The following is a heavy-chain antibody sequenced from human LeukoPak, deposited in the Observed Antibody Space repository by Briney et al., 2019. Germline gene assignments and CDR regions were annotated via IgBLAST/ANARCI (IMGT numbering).Heavy chain of an antibody. J-gene: IGHJ6*04. Sequence: PGGSLTLSCAASGFTFSSNWMHWLRQAAWKGLEWVSRNNSDGCSISYADSVKGRLTISRDNARNTLYLHTNSLRAEDTAVYSCSREEICTYGVWSWCVDVWGKGTTVTVSS. CDR3: SREEICTYGVWSWCVDV. D-gene: IGHD2-8*01. V-gene: IGHV3-74*01. CDR1: GFTFSSNW. CDR2: NNSDGCSI.